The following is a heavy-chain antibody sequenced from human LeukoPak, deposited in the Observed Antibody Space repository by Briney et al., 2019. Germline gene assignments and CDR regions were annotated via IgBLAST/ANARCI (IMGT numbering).Heavy chain of an antibody. Sequence: GGSLRLSCAASGFTFSSYGMHWVRQAPGKGLEWVAFIRYDGSNKYYADSVKGRFTISRDNSKNTLYLQMNSLRAEDTAVYYCASTHDYGDYVDYWGQGTLVTVSS. CDR1: GFTFSSYG. CDR2: IRYDGSNK. J-gene: IGHJ4*02. V-gene: IGHV3-30*02. D-gene: IGHD4-17*01. CDR3: ASTHDYGDYVDY.